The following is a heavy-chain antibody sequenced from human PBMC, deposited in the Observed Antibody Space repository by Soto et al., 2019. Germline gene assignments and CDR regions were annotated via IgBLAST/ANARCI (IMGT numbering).Heavy chain of an antibody. CDR2: IKQDGGEK. J-gene: IGHJ3*02. CDR3: ARTLYYYDSSGPRQGPI. D-gene: IGHD3-22*01. Sequence: GGSLRLSCAASGFTFSSYWMSWVRQAPGKGLEWVANIKQDGGEKYYVDSVKGRFTISRDNAKNSLYLQMNSLRAEDTAVYYCARTLYYYDSSGPRQGPICGKGKMVTVS. V-gene: IGHV3-7*03. CDR1: GFTFSSYW.